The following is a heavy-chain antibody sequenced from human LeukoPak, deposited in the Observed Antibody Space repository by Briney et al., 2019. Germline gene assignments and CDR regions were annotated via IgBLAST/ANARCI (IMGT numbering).Heavy chain of an antibody. CDR1: GFTFSSYS. D-gene: IGHD3-9*01. Sequence: GGSLRLSCAASGFTFSSYSMNWVRQAPGKGLEWVSSISSSSSYIYYADSVKGRFTISRDNAKNSLYLQMNSLRAEDTAVYYCAGGGYDILTGYYKVDYWGQGTLVTVSS. CDR3: AGGGYDILTGYYKVDY. V-gene: IGHV3-21*01. CDR2: ISSSSSYI. J-gene: IGHJ4*02.